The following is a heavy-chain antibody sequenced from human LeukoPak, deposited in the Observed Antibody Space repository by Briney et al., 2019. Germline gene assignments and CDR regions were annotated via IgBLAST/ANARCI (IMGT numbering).Heavy chain of an antibody. CDR1: GFTFSSYA. D-gene: IGHD3-22*01. Sequence: PGGSLRLSCAASGFTFSSYAMHWVRQAPGKGLEWVAVISYDGSNKYYADSVKGRFTISRDNSKNTLYLQMNSLRAEDTAVYYCARVYTSYYDSSGYYSLDYWGQGTLVTVSS. CDR2: ISYDGSNK. CDR3: ARVYTSYYDSSGYYSLDY. J-gene: IGHJ4*02. V-gene: IGHV3-30-3*01.